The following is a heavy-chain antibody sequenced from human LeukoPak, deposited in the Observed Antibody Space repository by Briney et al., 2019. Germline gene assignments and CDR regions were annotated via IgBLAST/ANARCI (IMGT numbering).Heavy chain of an antibody. V-gene: IGHV4-39*01. CDR3: VRHIRDSGFFDP. Sequence: SETLSLTCTVSGGSISSSDYFYGWIRQSPGKGVEWIGYINYSGSTYYNPSLRSRVTISVDTSRNQSSLRLPSVTAADTAVYYCVRHIRDSGFFDPWGLGTLVTVSS. D-gene: IGHD3-22*01. CDR1: GGSISSSDYF. J-gene: IGHJ5*02. CDR2: INYSGST.